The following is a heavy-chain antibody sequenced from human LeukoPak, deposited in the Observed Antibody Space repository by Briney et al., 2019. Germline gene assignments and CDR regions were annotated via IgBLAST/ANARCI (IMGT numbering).Heavy chain of an antibody. CDR3: ARHSSSWSPNPDY. Sequence: PSETLSLTCTVSGDPISNNNYYWGWIRQPPGKGLEWIGTVYYSGSTYYIPSLRGRLTISLDTSKNQFSLRLSSVTAADTAVYYCARHSSSWSPNPDYWGQGTLVTVSS. V-gene: IGHV4-39*01. CDR2: VYYSGST. CDR1: GDPISNNNYY. D-gene: IGHD6-13*01. J-gene: IGHJ4*02.